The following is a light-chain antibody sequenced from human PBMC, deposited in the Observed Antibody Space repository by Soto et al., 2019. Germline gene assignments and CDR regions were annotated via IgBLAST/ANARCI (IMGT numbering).Light chain of an antibody. CDR3: QQYDDWLET. V-gene: IGKV3-15*01. CDR1: QNVRSN. CDR2: GAS. Sequence: EIVMTQSPATLSVKTGERATLSCRASQNVRSNLAWYQQKPGQAPRLLIYGASTRATGIPARFSGRGSGTEFILTISSLQSEDFAVYYCQQYDDWLETFGQGTKVDIK. J-gene: IGKJ1*01.